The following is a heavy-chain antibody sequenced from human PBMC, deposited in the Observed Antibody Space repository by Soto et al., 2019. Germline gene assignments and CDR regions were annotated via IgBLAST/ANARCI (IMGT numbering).Heavy chain of an antibody. CDR2: LGVAGNT. CDR3: ARGADFWSGSRYYHYAYDLDV. Sequence: EVQLVESGGGLVQPGGSLTLSCAASGFSLSAHDMHWVRQVKGKGLEWVSALGVAGNTFESASVKGRFTISRVNAKNSMYRQMKSLRAGDTAVYFCARGADFWSGSRYYHYAYDLDVWGHGTTVTVSS. CDR1: GFSLSAHD. V-gene: IGHV3-13*01. D-gene: IGHD3-3*01. J-gene: IGHJ6*02.